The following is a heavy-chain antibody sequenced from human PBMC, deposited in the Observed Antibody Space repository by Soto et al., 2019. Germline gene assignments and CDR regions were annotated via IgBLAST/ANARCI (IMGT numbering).Heavy chain of an antibody. CDR1: RDSISRKTAY. CDR3: AATPSQKCYYMDV. Sequence: SQTLSLTCVISRDSISRKTAYWKWIRLSPSRGLEWLARTYYRSRWYNDYAVSVRSRITVNADTSKNQFSLQLTSVTPEDTAVYYCAATPSQKCYYMDVWGKGTTVTVS. CDR2: TYYRSRWYN. V-gene: IGHV6-1*01. J-gene: IGHJ6*03. D-gene: IGHD2-15*01.